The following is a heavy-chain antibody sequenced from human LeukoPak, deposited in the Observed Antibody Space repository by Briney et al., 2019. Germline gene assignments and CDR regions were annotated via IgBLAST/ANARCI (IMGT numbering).Heavy chain of an antibody. Sequence: SETLSLTCTVYGGSCDDYYCTWIRQPPGKGLEWIGEIHPSGTFYYNSSLRSRATILIDTSKTQFSLRLTSVTAADTAFYYCARGRDRSKAGDHWGQGTLVTVSS. V-gene: IGHV4-34*01. J-gene: IGHJ4*02. CDR3: ARGRDRSKAGDH. CDR1: GGSCDDYY. CDR2: IHPSGTF. D-gene: IGHD5-24*01.